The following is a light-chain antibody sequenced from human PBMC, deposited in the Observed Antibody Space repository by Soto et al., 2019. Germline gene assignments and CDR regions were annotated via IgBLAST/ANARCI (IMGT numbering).Light chain of an antibody. CDR3: SSYTTRSTPV. Sequence: QSVLTQPASVSGSPGQSITISCTGTSSDVGGYNYVSWYQQHPGKAPKLMIYEVSNRPSGVSNRFSGSKSGNTASLTISGLRAEDEADYYCSSYTTRSTPVFGGGTKLTVL. CDR2: EVS. CDR1: SSDVGGYNY. J-gene: IGLJ2*01. V-gene: IGLV2-14*01.